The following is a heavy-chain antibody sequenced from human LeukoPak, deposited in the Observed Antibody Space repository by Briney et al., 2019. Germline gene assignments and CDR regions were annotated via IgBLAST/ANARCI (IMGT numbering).Heavy chain of an antibody. CDR2: IVVGRGNT. V-gene: IGHV1-58*01. Sequence: ASVKVSCKASGFTFTSSAVQWVRQARGQRLEWIGWIVVGRGNTNYAQKFQERVTITRDMSTSTAYMELSSLRSEDTAVYYCAADRVTARTPGDYWGQGTLVTVSS. J-gene: IGHJ4*02. CDR1: GFTFTSSA. D-gene: IGHD2-21*02. CDR3: AADRVTARTPGDY.